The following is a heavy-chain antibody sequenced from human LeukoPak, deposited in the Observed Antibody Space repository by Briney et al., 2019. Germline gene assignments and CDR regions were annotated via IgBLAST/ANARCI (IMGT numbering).Heavy chain of an antibody. CDR2: ISYDGSNK. CDR3: AKARTYYYDSSRHYFDY. Sequence: SGGSLRLSCAAPGFIFSSYAMHWVRQAPGKGLEWVAVISYDGSNKYYADSVKGRFTISRDNSKNTLFLQMNSLRAEDTAVYYCAKARTYYYDSSRHYFDYWGQGTLVTVSS. V-gene: IGHV3-30*04. D-gene: IGHD3-22*01. CDR1: GFIFSSYA. J-gene: IGHJ4*02.